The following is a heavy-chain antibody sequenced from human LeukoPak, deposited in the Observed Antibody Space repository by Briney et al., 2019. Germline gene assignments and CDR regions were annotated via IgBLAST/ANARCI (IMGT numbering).Heavy chain of an antibody. CDR2: ISAYNGNT. V-gene: IGHV1-18*01. D-gene: IGHD6-13*01. Sequence: ASVKVSCKASGYTFTSYGISWVRRAPGQGLEWMGWISAYNGNTNYAQKLQGRVTMTTDTSTSTAYMELRSLRSDDTAVYYCARDMYSSSWYQETNWFDPWGQGTLVTVSS. J-gene: IGHJ5*02. CDR1: GYTFTSYG. CDR3: ARDMYSSSWYQETNWFDP.